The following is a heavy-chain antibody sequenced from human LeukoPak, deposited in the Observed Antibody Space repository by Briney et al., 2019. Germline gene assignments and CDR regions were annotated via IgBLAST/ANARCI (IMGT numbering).Heavy chain of an antibody. CDR3: ARHYYGSGSYPLDY. D-gene: IGHD3-10*01. V-gene: IGHV4-4*07. Sequence: SETLSLTCTVSGGSISSYYWSWIRQPAGKGLEWIGRIYTSGSTNYNPSLKSRVTMSVDTSKNQFSLKLSSVTAADTAVYYCARHYYGSGSYPLDYWGQGTLVTVSS. CDR1: GGSISSYY. J-gene: IGHJ4*02. CDR2: IYTSGST.